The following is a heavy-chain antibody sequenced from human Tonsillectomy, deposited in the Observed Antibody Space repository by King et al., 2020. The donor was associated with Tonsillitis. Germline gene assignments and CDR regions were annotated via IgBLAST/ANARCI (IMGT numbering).Heavy chain of an antibody. V-gene: IGHV3-74*01. CDR3: ARGSVGVVIY. J-gene: IGHJ4*02. D-gene: IGHD3-3*01. Sequence: VQLVESGGGLVQPGGSLRLSCAASGFTFSSYWMHWVRQAPGKGLVWVSRINSDGSSIRYADSVKGRFTISRDNAKNTLNLQMNSLRVEDTAVYYCARGSVGVVIYWGQGTLVTVSA. CDR2: INSDGSSI. CDR1: GFTFSSYW.